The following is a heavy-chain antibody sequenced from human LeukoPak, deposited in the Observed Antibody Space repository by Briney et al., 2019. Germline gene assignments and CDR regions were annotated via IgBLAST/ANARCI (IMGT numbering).Heavy chain of an antibody. V-gene: IGHV3-30*04. D-gene: IGHD3-22*01. CDR3: TRGDSSGYYYAPPDY. CDR1: GFTFSSYA. Sequence: GRSLRLSCAASGFTFSSYAMHWVRQAPGKGLEWVAVISYAGSNEYYADSVKGRFTISRDNPKNTLYLRMNSLRAEDTAVYYCTRGDSSGYYYAPPDYWGQGTLVTVSS. CDR2: ISYAGSNE. J-gene: IGHJ4*02.